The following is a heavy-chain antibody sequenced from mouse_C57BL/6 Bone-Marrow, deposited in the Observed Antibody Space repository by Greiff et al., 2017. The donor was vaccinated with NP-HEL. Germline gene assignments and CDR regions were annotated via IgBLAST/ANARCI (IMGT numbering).Heavy chain of an antibody. CDR2: ISSGGSYT. CDR1: GFTFSSYG. V-gene: IGHV5-6*01. J-gene: IGHJ3*01. CDR3: ASPYDYDVAWFAY. D-gene: IGHD2-4*01. Sequence: EVQGVESGGDLVKPGGSLKLSCAASGFTFSSYGMSWVRQTPDKRLEWVATISSGGSYTYYPDSVKGRFTISRDNAKNTLYLQMSSLKSKDTARYYCASPYDYDVAWFAYWGQGTLVTVSA.